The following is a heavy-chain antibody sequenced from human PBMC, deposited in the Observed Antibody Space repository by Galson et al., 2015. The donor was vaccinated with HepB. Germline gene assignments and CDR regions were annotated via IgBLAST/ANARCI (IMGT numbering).Heavy chain of an antibody. Sequence: ETLSLTCTVSGGSISSGTYYWGWIRQPPGKGLEWIGTIYYSGSAFYNPSLKSRVSISVDTSRNQFSLKLTSVTAADTAVYYCAGQFDKSAYYYFWGQGMLVTVSS. CDR1: GGSISSGTYY. V-gene: IGHV4-39*01. CDR2: IYYSGSA. D-gene: IGHD3-22*01. CDR3: AGQFDKSAYYYF. J-gene: IGHJ4*02.